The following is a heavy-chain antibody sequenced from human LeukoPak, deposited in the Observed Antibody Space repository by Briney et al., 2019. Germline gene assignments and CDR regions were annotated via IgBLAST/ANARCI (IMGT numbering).Heavy chain of an antibody. D-gene: IGHD6-6*01. Sequence: ASVTVSFKSSGYTSTSYDINWVRQATGQGLAWMGWMNPNSGNTGYAQKFQGRVTITRNTSISTAYMELSSLRSEDTAVYYCARSLAARRGVDYWGQGTLVTVSS. J-gene: IGHJ4*02. V-gene: IGHV1-8*03. CDR2: MNPNSGNT. CDR3: ARSLAARRGVDY. CDR1: GYTSTSYD.